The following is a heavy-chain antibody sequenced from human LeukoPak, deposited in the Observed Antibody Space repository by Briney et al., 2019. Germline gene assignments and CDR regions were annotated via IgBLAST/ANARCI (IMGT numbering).Heavy chain of an antibody. CDR3: ARDSPRTGGGGSHFDY. CDR1: GFSVSGDS. Sequence: PGGSLRLSCAASGFSVSGDSMNWVRRAPGKGLEWVSVIDGGGTTYYADSVRGRFIISRDNSKNTLYLQMNSLRAEDTAVYYCARDSPRTGGGGSHFDYWGQGTLVTVSS. J-gene: IGHJ4*02. D-gene: IGHD1-1*01. V-gene: IGHV3-66*01. CDR2: IDGGGTT.